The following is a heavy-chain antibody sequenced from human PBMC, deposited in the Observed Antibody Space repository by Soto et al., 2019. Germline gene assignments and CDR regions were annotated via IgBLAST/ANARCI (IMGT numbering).Heavy chain of an antibody. D-gene: IGHD2-2*01. CDR2: IIPIFGTA. Sequence: ASVKVSCKASGGTFSSYAISWVRQAPGQGLEWMGGIIPIFGTANYAQKFQGRVTITADESTSTAYMELSSLRSEDTAVYYCGIVGCISTSCYFFYYYYGMDVWGQGTTVTVSS. V-gene: IGHV1-69*13. CDR1: GGTFSSYA. CDR3: GIVGCISTSCYFFYYYYGMDV. J-gene: IGHJ6*02.